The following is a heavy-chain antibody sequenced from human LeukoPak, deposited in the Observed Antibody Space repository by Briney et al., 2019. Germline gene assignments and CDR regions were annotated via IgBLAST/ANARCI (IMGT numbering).Heavy chain of an antibody. CDR2: ISGSGGST. Sequence: GGSLRLSCAASGFTFSSYAMSWVRQAPGKGLEWVSAISGSGGSTYYTDSVKGRFTISRDNSKNTLYLQMSSLRAEDTAVYYCAKSGYYDSSVDYWGQGTLVTVSS. J-gene: IGHJ4*02. CDR3: AKSGYYDSSVDY. D-gene: IGHD3-22*01. CDR1: GFTFSSYA. V-gene: IGHV3-23*01.